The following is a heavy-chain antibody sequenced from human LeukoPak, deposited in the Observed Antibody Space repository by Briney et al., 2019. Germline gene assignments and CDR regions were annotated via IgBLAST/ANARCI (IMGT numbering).Heavy chain of an antibody. CDR3: AKKSVPNTPPTFDY. D-gene: IGHD2-2*02. Sequence: QTGGSLRLSCAASGFTFSSYWMSWVRQAPGKGLEWVANIKQDGSEKYYVDSVKGRFTISRDNAKNSLYLQMNSLRAEDTAVYYCAKKSVPNTPPTFDYWGQGALVTVSS. V-gene: IGHV3-7*01. CDR2: IKQDGSEK. J-gene: IGHJ4*02. CDR1: GFTFSSYW.